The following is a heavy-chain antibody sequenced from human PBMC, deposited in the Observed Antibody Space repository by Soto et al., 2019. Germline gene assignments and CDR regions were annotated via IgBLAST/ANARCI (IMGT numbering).Heavy chain of an antibody. CDR1: GYTFSDYG. J-gene: IGHJ4*02. V-gene: IGHV1-18*01. CDR3: ARGFIPENY. D-gene: IGHD2-2*01. Sequence: QVHLVQSESEVKMPGASVKVSCKTSGYTFSDYGVSWVRQAPGQGLEWMGWINTFNGNTKYEQKFQGRVTFSIDTSPRTVLLELASLKCDAAAVYYCARGFIPENYWGQGPRVTVSS. CDR2: INTFNGNT.